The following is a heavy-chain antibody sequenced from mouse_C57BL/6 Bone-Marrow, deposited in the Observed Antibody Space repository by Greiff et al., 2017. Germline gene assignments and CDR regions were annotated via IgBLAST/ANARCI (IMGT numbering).Heavy chain of an antibody. CDR3: ARRWADCLWYFDV. J-gene: IGHJ1*03. Sequence: VKLQESGPGLVQPSQSLSITCTVSGFSLTSYGVHWVRQSPGKGLEWLGVIWSGGSTDYNAAFISRLSISKDNSKSQVFFKMNRLQADDTAIYYGARRWADCLWYFDVWGTGTTVTVSS. CDR1: GFSLTSYG. V-gene: IGHV2-2*01. D-gene: IGHD3-3*01. CDR2: IWSGGST.